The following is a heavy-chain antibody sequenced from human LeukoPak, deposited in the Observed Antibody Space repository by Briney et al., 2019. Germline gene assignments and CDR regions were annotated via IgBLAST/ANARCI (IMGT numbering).Heavy chain of an antibody. D-gene: IGHD1-26*01. J-gene: IGHJ4*02. CDR2: IFYTGSA. Sequence: SETLSLTCTVSGGSITTSNYYWGWIRQPPGKGLEWIGSIFYTGSAYYSPSLKSRVSILRDTSKNQFSLKLNSVTAADTAVYYCARRHSGNGHNYFDYWGQGTLVTVSS. CDR3: ARRHSGNGHNYFDY. V-gene: IGHV4-39*01. CDR1: GGSITTSNYY.